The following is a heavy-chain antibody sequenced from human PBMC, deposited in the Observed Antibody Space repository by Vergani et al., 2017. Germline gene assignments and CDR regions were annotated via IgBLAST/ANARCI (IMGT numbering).Heavy chain of an antibody. Sequence: QVQLVESGGGVVQPGRSLRLSCAASGFTFSSYGMHWVRQAPGKGLEWVAVISYDGSNKYYADSVKGRFTISRDNTKNTLYLQMNSLRADDTAVYYCAKDVWIAARENDYWGQGTLVTVSS. CDR2: ISYDGSNK. CDR3: AKDVWIAARENDY. D-gene: IGHD6-6*01. V-gene: IGHV3-30*18. J-gene: IGHJ4*02. CDR1: GFTFSSYG.